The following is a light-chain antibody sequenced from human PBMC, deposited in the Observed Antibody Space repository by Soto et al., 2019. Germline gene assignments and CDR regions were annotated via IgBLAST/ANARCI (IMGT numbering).Light chain of an antibody. J-gene: IGKJ1*01. CDR3: QQYNMPPT. CDR2: GAS. Sequence: GERATLSCRASQSVSSNLAWYQQKPGQAPRLLIYGASTRATGIPARFSGSGSGTEFTLTIRSLQSEDFAVYYRQQYNMPPTFGHGTKVDIK. V-gene: IGKV3-15*01. CDR1: QSVSSN.